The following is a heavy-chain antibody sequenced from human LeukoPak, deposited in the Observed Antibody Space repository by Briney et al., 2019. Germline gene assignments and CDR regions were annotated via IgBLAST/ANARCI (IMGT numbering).Heavy chain of an antibody. Sequence: SETLSLTCDVSGYSISSGYYWGWIRQPPGKGLEWIGSVYSSVSTYYNPSLKSRVTISVDTSKNQVSLKPTSVTAADTAVYYCARNATSSDVIVAPARGYFDYWGQGILVTVSS. CDR1: GYSISSGYY. V-gene: IGHV4-38-2*01. CDR3: ARNATSSDVIVAPARGYFDY. CDR2: VYSSVST. J-gene: IGHJ4*02. D-gene: IGHD6-13*01.